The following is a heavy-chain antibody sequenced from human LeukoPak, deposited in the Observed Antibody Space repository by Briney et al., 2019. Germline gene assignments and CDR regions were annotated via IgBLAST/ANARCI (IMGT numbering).Heavy chain of an antibody. V-gene: IGHV1-2*02. D-gene: IGHD2-2*01. CDR2: INPNSGGT. J-gene: IGHJ4*02. CDR3: ARWGIVVVPAAHFDY. CDR1: GYTFTGYY. Sequence: ASVKVSCKASGYTFTGYYMHWVRQAPGQGLEWMGWINPNSGGTNYAQKFQGRVTMTRDTSISTAYMELSRLGSGDTAVYYCARWGIVVVPAAHFDYWGQGTLVTVSS.